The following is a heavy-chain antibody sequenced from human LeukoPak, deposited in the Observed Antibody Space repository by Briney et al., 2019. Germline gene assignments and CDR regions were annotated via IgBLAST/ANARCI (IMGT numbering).Heavy chain of an antibody. CDR1: GFTFSSYG. CDR2: IWYDGSNK. J-gene: IGHJ4*02. Sequence: GGSLRLSCAASGFTFSSYGMHWVRQAPGKGLEWVAVIWYDGSNKYYADSVKGRFTISRDNSKNTLYLQMNSLRAEDTAVYYCAREGSVRQLCLDYWGKGTLVTVSS. D-gene: IGHD2-2*01. V-gene: IGHV3-33*01. CDR3: AREGSVRQLCLDY.